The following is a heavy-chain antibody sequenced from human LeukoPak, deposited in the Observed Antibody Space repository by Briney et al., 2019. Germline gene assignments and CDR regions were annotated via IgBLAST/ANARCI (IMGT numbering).Heavy chain of an antibody. CDR1: GYTFTSYD. D-gene: IGHD2-2*01. J-gene: IGHJ4*02. Sequence: ASVKVSCKASGYTFTSYDINWVRQATGQGLEWMGWMNPNSGNTGYAQKFEGRVTMTRNTSISTAYMELSSLRSEDTAVYYCARGGYCSSTSCYDYWGQGTLVTVSS. V-gene: IGHV1-8*01. CDR2: MNPNSGNT. CDR3: ARGGYCSSTSCYDY.